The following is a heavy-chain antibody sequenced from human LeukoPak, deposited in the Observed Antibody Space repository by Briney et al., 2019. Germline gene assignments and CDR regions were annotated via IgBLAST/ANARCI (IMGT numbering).Heavy chain of an antibody. Sequence: PSETLSLTCTVSGGSISSSSYYWGWIRQPPGKGLEWIGSIYYSGSTYYNPSLKSRVTISVDTSKNQFSLKLSSVTAADTAVYYCARGGGYSSSWYKAFDIWGQGTMVTVSS. V-gene: IGHV4-39*07. CDR3: ARGGGYSSSWYKAFDI. D-gene: IGHD6-13*01. J-gene: IGHJ3*02. CDR1: GGSISSSSYY. CDR2: IYYSGST.